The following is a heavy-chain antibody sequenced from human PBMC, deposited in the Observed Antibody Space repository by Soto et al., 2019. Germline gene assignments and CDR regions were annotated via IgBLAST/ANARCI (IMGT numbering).Heavy chain of an antibody. CDR2: IKRKADGGTI. CDR1: VFTFSDAW. Sequence: GGSLRLSCVASVFTFSDAWLSWVRQAPGKGLEWVGRIKRKADGGTINYGAPVKDRFTISKDDSKNTLYLQMNSLKTEDTAVYYCTTDFVAYCGGDCSYWGQGTLVTVSS. D-gene: IGHD2-21*02. CDR3: TTDFVAYCGGDCSY. J-gene: IGHJ4*02. V-gene: IGHV3-15*01.